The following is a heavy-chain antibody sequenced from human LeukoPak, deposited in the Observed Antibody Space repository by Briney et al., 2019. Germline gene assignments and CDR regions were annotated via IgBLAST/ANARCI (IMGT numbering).Heavy chain of an antibody. V-gene: IGHV1-46*01. CDR2: INPSAGIT. CDR1: GYTFTSYH. Sequence: ASVTVSFKASGYTFTSYHMHWVRRAPGQGLDWMGIINPSAGITTYAQKFQGRVAMTKDTSTSTVYMELSSLRSEDTAVYYCARSQYITMIVARLYQFDDWGQGTLVTVSS. CDR3: ARSQYITMIVARLYQFDD. J-gene: IGHJ4*02. D-gene: IGHD3-22*01.